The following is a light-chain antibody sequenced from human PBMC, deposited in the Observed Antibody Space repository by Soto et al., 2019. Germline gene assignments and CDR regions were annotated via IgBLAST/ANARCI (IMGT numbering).Light chain of an antibody. V-gene: IGLV2-11*01. Sequence: QSALTQPRSVSWSPGQSITISCTGTSTDVGAFRYVSWYQQHPGKAPKIIIYDVSERPSGVPDRFSGSKSGNTASLTISGLQTEDEADYYCCSYAGRYTRVFGGGTKLTVL. CDR1: STDVGAFRY. CDR2: DVS. J-gene: IGLJ3*02. CDR3: CSYAGRYTRV.